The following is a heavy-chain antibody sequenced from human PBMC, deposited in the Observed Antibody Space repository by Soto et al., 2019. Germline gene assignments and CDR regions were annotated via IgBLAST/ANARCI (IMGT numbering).Heavy chain of an antibody. CDR3: ARRSVGVDYYYYYYGMDV. V-gene: IGHV4-39*01. D-gene: IGHD2-21*01. CDR2: IYYSGST. Sequence: SESLSLTCTVSGGSISSSSYYWGWIRQPPGKGLEWIGSIYYSGSTYYNPSLKSRVTISVDTSKKQFSLKLSSVTAADTAVYYCARRSVGVDYYYYYYGMDVWGQGTTVTVSS. J-gene: IGHJ6*02. CDR1: GGSISSSSYY.